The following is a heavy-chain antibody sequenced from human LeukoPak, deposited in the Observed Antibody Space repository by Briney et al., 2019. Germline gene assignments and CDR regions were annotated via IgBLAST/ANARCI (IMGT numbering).Heavy chain of an antibody. D-gene: IGHD5-24*01. CDR1: GFTFSSYS. Sequence: GALRLSCAASGFTFSSYSMPWVRQGPGKGVGGVAVISYDGSNKYYADSVKGRFTISRDNSKNTLYLQMNSLRAEDTAVYYCARGRRWLQLYGSDYWGQGTLVTVSS. CDR3: ARGRRWLQLYGSDY. V-gene: IGHV3-30-3*01. CDR2: ISYDGSNK. J-gene: IGHJ4*02.